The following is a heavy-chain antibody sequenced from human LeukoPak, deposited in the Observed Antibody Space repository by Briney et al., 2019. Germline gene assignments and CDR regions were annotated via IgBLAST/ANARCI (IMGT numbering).Heavy chain of an antibody. D-gene: IGHD1-26*01. CDR2: ISGSGGRT. CDR1: GFTFNSYN. Sequence: TGGSLRLSCVASGFTFNSYNINWVRQAPGKGLEWVATISGSGGRTFHADSVKGRFTISRDNSMNTLFLQMNSLRVDDTAVYYYARDLLPLGGTLGNWFDPWGQGTLVTVSS. J-gene: IGHJ5*02. CDR3: ARDLLPLGGTLGNWFDP. V-gene: IGHV3-23*01.